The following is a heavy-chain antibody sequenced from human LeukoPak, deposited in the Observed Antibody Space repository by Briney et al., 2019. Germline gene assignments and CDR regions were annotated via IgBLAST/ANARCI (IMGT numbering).Heavy chain of an antibody. CDR2: ISGSGGST. CDR1: GFTFSSYA. Sequence: GGSLRLSCVVSGFTFSSYAMSWVRQAPGKGLEWVSGISGSGGSTYYADSVKGRFTISRDNTKNTLYLQMNSLRAEDTAVYYCAIDGSGWILRYWGQGTLVTVSS. J-gene: IGHJ4*02. D-gene: IGHD6-19*01. V-gene: IGHV3-23*01. CDR3: AIDGSGWILRY.